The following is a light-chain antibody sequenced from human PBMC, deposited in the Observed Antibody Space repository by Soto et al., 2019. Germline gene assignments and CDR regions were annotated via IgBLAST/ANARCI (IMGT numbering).Light chain of an antibody. CDR2: GAS. CDR1: QSVSSSS. V-gene: IGKV3-20*01. Sequence: EIVVTLSPGTLSMAPAQRATLSCRASQSVSSSSLAWYQQRPGQAPRLLIYGASRRATGIPDRFSGRGSGTDFTLTISRLVPEDFAVYYCQLYGASPKYTFGQGTKVDIK. CDR3: QLYGASPKYT. J-gene: IGKJ2*01.